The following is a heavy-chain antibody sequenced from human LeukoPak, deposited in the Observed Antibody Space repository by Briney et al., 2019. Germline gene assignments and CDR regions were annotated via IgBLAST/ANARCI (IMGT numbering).Heavy chain of an antibody. CDR2: LRGSGGST. V-gene: IGHV3-23*01. J-gene: IGHJ4*02. Sequence: GGSLRLSCAASGFTFSNYVMGWVRQAPGKGLEWVSALRGSGGSTYYADSVKGRFTISRDNSKNTLYLQMNSLRAEDTAVYFCAKNFYGDYNVFFDYWGQGALVTVTS. CDR1: GFTFSNYV. CDR3: AKNFYGDYNVFFDY. D-gene: IGHD4-17*01.